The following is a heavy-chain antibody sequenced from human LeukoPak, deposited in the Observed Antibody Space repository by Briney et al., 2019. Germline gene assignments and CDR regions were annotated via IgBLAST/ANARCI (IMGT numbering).Heavy chain of an antibody. CDR1: GFTFSSYG. CDR3: AREMNYYDSSGYVDAFDI. V-gene: IGHV3-33*01. D-gene: IGHD3-22*01. CDR2: IWDDGINK. Sequence: GGSLRLSCAASGFTFSSYGMHWVRQAPGKGLEWVAVIWDDGINKYYADSVKGQFTISRENYKNTLYLQMNSLRAEDTAVYYCAREMNYYDSSGYVDAFDIWGQGTMVTVSS. J-gene: IGHJ3*02.